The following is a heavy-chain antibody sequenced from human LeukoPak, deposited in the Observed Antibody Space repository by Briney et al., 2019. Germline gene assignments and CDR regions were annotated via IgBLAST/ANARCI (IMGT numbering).Heavy chain of an antibody. J-gene: IGHJ4*02. CDR3: TRLEDHFNWNVHPFDY. D-gene: IGHD1-20*01. V-gene: IGHV1-2*02. CDR1: VYTFTDYY. CDR2: INPKSGAT. Sequence: GASVNVSCKASVYTFTDYYVIWLRQAPGLGLEWMGWINPKSGATEYAQKFQGRVTLTRDTSITTAYMELSRLKSDDTAVYYCTRLEDHFNWNVHPFDYWGQGTLVTVSS.